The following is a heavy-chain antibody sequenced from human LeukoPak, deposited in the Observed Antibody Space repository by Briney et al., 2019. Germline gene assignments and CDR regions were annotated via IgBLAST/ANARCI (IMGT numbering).Heavy chain of an antibody. Sequence: RTGGSLRLSCAASGFIFSSYWMSWVRQAPGKGLEWVSGINWNGGSTGYADSVKGRFTISRDNAKNSLYLQMNSLRAEDTALYHCAREDYDSSGYYHFDYWGQGTLVTVSS. CDR2: INWNGGST. J-gene: IGHJ4*02. CDR1: GFIFSSYW. D-gene: IGHD3-22*01. V-gene: IGHV3-20*01. CDR3: AREDYDSSGYYHFDY.